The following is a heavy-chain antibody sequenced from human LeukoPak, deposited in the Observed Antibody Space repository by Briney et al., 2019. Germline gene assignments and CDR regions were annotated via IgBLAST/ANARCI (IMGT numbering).Heavy chain of an antibody. V-gene: IGHV3-66*01. J-gene: IGHJ4*02. D-gene: IGHD3-10*01. Sequence: GGSLRLSCAASGFTFSSYEMNWVRQAPGKGLEWVSVIYSGSSTYYADSVKGRFTISRDNSKNTLYLQMNSLRVEDTAVYYCAREMDGSGAFDYWGQGTLITVSS. CDR2: IYSGSST. CDR3: AREMDGSGAFDY. CDR1: GFTFSSYE.